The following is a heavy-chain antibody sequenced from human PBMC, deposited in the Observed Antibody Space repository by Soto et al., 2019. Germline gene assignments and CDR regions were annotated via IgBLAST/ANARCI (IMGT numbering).Heavy chain of an antibody. J-gene: IGHJ1*01. CDR3: AKGADYSDSSGSAEYFQH. D-gene: IGHD3-22*01. V-gene: IGHV3-23*01. Sequence: EVQVLESGGGLIQPGGSLRLSCAASGFTFSSYAMSWVRQAPGKGLEWVSGISGSGGSTYYADSVKGRFTISRDNSKNTLYLQMNSLRAEDTAVYYCAKGADYSDSSGSAEYFQHWGQGTLVTVSS. CDR1: GFTFSSYA. CDR2: ISGSGGST.